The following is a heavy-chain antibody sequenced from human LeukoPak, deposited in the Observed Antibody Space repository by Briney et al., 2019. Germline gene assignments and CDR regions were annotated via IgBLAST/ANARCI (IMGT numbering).Heavy chain of an antibody. CDR2: ISSSGGST. CDR1: GFIFSTYT. V-gene: IGHV3-23*01. Sequence: GGSLRLSCAASGFIFSTYTMNWVRQAPGKGLEWVSSISSSGGSTYYADSVKGRFTISRDNSKNTLYLQVNSLRAEDTAVYYCAKAAVYHDSCPDSWGRGTLVTVSS. D-gene: IGHD5/OR15-5a*01. J-gene: IGHJ4*02. CDR3: AKAAVYHDSCPDS.